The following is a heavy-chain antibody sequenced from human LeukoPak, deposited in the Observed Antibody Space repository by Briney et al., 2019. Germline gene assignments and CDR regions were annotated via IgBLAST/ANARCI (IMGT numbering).Heavy chain of an antibody. J-gene: IGHJ4*02. Sequence: GGSLRLSCAASGFTVSSHSMNWVRQAPGKGLEWVSSVSSSSSFIYYADSVKGRFTISRDNAKKSLYLQMNSLRAEDTAVYYCARDRVSGFGPDYWGQGTLVTVSS. CDR2: VSSSSSFI. CDR3: ARDRVSGFGPDY. CDR1: GFTVSSHS. D-gene: IGHD3-10*01. V-gene: IGHV3-21*01.